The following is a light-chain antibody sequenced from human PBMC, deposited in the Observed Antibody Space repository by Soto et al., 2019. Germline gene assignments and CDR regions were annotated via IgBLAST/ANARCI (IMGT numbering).Light chain of an antibody. V-gene: IGKV3-15*01. CDR2: GAS. CDR1: QTINNN. Sequence: VMTQEPDTLSVSPGERATLSCRASQTINNNVAWYQLKDGQVPRLVIYGASTRATDIPARFSGSGSGTEFTLSISSLQSEDFAVYYCHQYNFWPSFGQGTKVDIK. CDR3: HQYNFWPS. J-gene: IGKJ1*01.